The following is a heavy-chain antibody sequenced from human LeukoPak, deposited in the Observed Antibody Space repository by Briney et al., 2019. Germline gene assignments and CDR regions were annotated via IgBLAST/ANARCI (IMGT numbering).Heavy chain of an antibody. CDR1: GYTFTSYG. D-gene: IGHD6-19*01. CDR2: INPNSGGT. J-gene: IGHJ4*02. CDR3: ARGERIAVAPPADY. V-gene: IGHV1-2*02. Sequence: AASVKVSCKASGYTFTSYGISWVRQAPGQGLEWMGWINPNSGGTNYAQKFQGRVTMTRDTSISTAYMELSRLRSDDTAVYYCARGERIAVAPPADYWGQGTLVTVSS.